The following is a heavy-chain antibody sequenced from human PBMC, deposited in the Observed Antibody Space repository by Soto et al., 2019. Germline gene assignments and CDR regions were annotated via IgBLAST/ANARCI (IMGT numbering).Heavy chain of an antibody. Sequence: LSLTCTVSGGSFSSGTYYWSWIRQPPGKGLEWIGYIYYSGSTNYNPSLKSRVTISVDTSKNQFSLKLSSVTAADTAVYYCALTGYYDVDYWRQGTLFTVSS. V-gene: IGHV4-30-4*01. CDR3: ALTGYYDVDY. D-gene: IGHD3-9*01. CDR1: GGSFSSGTYY. J-gene: IGHJ4*02. CDR2: IYYSGST.